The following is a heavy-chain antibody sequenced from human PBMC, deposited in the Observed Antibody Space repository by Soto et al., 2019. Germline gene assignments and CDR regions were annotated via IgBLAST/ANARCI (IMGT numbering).Heavy chain of an antibody. V-gene: IGHV3-9*01. CDR1: GFTFDDYA. Sequence: EVQLVESGGGLVQPGRSLRLSCAASGFTFDDYAMHWVRQAPGKGLEWVSGISWNSGSIGYADSVKGRFTISRDNAKNSLYLQMNSLRAEDTALYYCAKVYSGGKNYWGQGTLVTVSS. CDR2: ISWNSGSI. D-gene: IGHD2-15*01. CDR3: AKVYSGGKNY. J-gene: IGHJ4*02.